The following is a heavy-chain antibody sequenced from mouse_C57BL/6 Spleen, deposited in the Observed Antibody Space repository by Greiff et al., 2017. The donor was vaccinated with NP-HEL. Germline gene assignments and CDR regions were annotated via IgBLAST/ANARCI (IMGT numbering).Heavy chain of an antibody. J-gene: IGHJ3*01. Sequence: QVQLQQPGAELVKPGASVKMSCTASGYTFTSYWITWVKQSPGQGLEWMGDIYPGGGGTNYNAKLKRKATLTEDTSSRTAYIQLSSLTSEDSAVYYGARYDYYGSWFAYWGQGALVTVSA. D-gene: IGHD1-1*01. CDR3: ARYDYYGSWFAY. CDR2: IYPGGGGT. V-gene: IGHV1-55*01. CDR1: GYTFTSYW.